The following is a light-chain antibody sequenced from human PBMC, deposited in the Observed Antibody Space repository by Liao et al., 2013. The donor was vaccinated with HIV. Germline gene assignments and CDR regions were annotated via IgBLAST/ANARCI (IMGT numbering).Light chain of an antibody. Sequence: SYELTQPPSVSVSPGQTVSITCSGDKLGDKYACWFHQKPGQSPVLVIYYDSDRPSGIPERFSGSNSGNTATLTISRVEAGDEADYYCQAWDSSAGWVFGGGTKLAVL. CDR3: QAWDSSAGWV. CDR1: KLGDKY. J-gene: IGLJ3*02. CDR2: YDS. V-gene: IGLV3-1*01.